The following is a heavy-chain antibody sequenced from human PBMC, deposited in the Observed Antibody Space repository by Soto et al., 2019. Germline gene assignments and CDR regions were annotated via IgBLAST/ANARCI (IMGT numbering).Heavy chain of an antibody. Sequence: SETLSLTCAVYWGSFSGYYWSWIRQPPGKGLEWIGEINHSGSTNYNPSLKIRVTISVDTSKNQFSLKLSSVTAADTAVYYCARARVSYYGMDVWGQGTTVTVSS. CDR2: INHSGST. V-gene: IGHV4-34*01. CDR3: ARARVSYYGMDV. CDR1: WGSFSGYY. D-gene: IGHD3-10*01. J-gene: IGHJ6*02.